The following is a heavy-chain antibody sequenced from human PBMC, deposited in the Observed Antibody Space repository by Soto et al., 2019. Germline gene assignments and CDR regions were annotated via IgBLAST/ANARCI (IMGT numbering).Heavy chain of an antibody. J-gene: IGHJ6*02. CDR1: GFTFSSYA. CDR3: ARDTEMDV. Sequence: SGGSLRLSCAASGFTFSSYAMHWVRQAPGKGLEWVAVISYDGSNKYYADSVKGRFTISRDNSKNTLYLQMNSLRAEDTAVYYCARDTEMDVWGQGTTVTVSS. D-gene: IGHD4-17*01. CDR2: ISYDGSNK. V-gene: IGHV3-30-3*01.